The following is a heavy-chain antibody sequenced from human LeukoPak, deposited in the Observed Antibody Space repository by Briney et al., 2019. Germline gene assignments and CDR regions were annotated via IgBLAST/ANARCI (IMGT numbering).Heavy chain of an antibody. CDR2: ISSSSSYK. Sequence: GGSLRLSCAASGFTFSSYSMNWVRQAPGKGLEWVSSISSSSSYKYYADSVKGRFTISRDNAKNSLYLQMNSLRAEDTAVYYCARGENYDLATYYFDYWGQGTLVTVSS. CDR3: ARGENYDLATYYFDY. V-gene: IGHV3-21*01. J-gene: IGHJ4*02. CDR1: GFTFSSYS. D-gene: IGHD3-3*01.